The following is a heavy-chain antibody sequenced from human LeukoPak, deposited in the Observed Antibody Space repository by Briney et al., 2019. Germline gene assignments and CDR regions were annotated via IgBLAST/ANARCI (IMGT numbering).Heavy chain of an antibody. D-gene: IGHD6-19*01. V-gene: IGHV5-51*01. CDR2: IYPGDSDT. Sequence: GESLKISCKGSGYSFTSYWIGWVRQMPGKGLEWMGIIYPGDSDTRYSPSFQGQVTISADKSISTAYLQWSSLRASDTVMYYCARQLAVAGDDYWGQGTLVTVSS. CDR3: ARQLAVAGDDY. J-gene: IGHJ4*02. CDR1: GYSFTSYW.